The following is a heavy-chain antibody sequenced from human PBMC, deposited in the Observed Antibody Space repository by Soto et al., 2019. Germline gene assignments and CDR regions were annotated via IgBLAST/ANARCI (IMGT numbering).Heavy chain of an antibody. J-gene: IGHJ4*02. Sequence: PGVSLRLSCAASGFTFSSYSMNWVRQAPGKGLEWVSSISSSSSYIYYADSVKGRFTISRDNAKNSLYLQMNSLRAEDTAVYYCARERGPRVYYDFWSGYSSHAFDYWGQGTLVTVSS. CDR2: ISSSSSYI. CDR3: ARERGPRVYYDFWSGYSSHAFDY. D-gene: IGHD3-3*01. CDR1: GFTFSSYS. V-gene: IGHV3-21*01.